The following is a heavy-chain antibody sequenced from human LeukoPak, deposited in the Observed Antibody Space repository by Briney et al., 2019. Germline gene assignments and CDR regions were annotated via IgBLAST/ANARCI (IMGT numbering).Heavy chain of an antibody. CDR1: GYTFTSFG. CDR3: ARGLGDHFDY. Sequence: ASVKVSCKASGYTFTSFGISWVRQAPGQGLEWMGWISVYNGYTNINYAQRLQGRVTLTTDTSTSTAYMELRSLRSDDTAVYYCARGLGDHFDYWGQGTLVTVSS. CDR2: ISVYNGYTNI. V-gene: IGHV1-18*01. D-gene: IGHD2-21*02. J-gene: IGHJ4*02.